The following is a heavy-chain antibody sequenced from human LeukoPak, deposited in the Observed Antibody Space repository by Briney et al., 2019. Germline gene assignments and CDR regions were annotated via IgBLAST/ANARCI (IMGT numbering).Heavy chain of an antibody. V-gene: IGHV4-34*01. Sequence: PSETLSLTCAVYGGSFSGYYWGWIRQPPGKGLEWIGSIYYSGSTYYNPSLKSRVTISVDTSKNQFSLKLSSVTAADTAVYYCAKNLAYYDILTGYYPTNFDYWGQGTLVTVSS. D-gene: IGHD3-9*01. CDR2: IYYSGST. CDR1: GGSFSGYY. CDR3: AKNLAYYDILTGYYPTNFDY. J-gene: IGHJ4*02.